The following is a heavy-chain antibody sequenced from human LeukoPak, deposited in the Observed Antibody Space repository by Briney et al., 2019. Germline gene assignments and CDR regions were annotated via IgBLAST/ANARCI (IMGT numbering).Heavy chain of an antibody. CDR3: PRDRNYYDSSTKKDFYYMDV. Sequence: ASVKVSCKASGYTCTGYYMHWVRQAPGQGLEWMGRINPNNGGTKYAQKFQGRVTMTRDTSISTAYMELSRLRSDDTAVYYCPRDRNYYDSSTKKDFYYMDVWGKGTTVTVSS. D-gene: IGHD3-22*01. CDR2: INPNNGGT. V-gene: IGHV1-2*06. CDR1: GYTCTGYY. J-gene: IGHJ6*03.